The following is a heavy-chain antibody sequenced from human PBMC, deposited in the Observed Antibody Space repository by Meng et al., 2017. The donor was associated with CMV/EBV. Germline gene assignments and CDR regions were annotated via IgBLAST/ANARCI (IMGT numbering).Heavy chain of an antibody. D-gene: IGHD3-3*01. CDR3: ARDQSPTIFGVAVYYYGMDV. CDR1: GYTFTSYD. V-gene: IGHV1-8*03. CDR2: MNPNSGNT. J-gene: IGHJ6*02. Sequence: ASVKVSCKASGYTFTSYDINWVRQATGQGLEWMGWMNPNSGNTGYAQKFQGRVTITRNTSISTAYMELSSLRSEDTAVYYCARDQSPTIFGVAVYYYGMDVWGQGTTVTVSS.